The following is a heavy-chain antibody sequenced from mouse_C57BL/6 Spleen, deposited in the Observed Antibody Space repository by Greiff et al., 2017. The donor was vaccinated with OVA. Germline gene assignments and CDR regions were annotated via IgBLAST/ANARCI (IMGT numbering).Heavy chain of an antibody. CDR2: IYPSDSET. CDR3: ATYYYGKGFDY. D-gene: IGHD1-1*01. V-gene: IGHV1-61*01. Sequence: VKLQQPGAELVRPGSSVKLSCKASGYTFTSYWMDWVKQRPGQGLEWIGNIYPSDSETHYNQKFKDKATLTVDKSSSTAYMQLSSLTSEDSAVYYCATYYYGKGFDYWGQGTTLTVSS. CDR1: GYTFTSYW. J-gene: IGHJ2*01.